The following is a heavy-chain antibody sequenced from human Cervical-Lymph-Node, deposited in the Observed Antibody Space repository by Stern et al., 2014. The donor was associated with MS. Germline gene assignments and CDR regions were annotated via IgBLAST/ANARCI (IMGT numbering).Heavy chain of an antibody. D-gene: IGHD3-9*01. Sequence: EVQLVESGGGLIQPGGSLRLSCVASGFSVSSDYMTWVRQAPGQGLEWVSILYAGGNRHYSDSVKGRFTISRGDSKNTLYLQMNNLTAGDTAIYYCARGSSGVGILYYWGQGAPVTVSS. J-gene: IGHJ4*02. CDR2: LYAGGNR. CDR3: ARGSSGVGILYY. CDR1: GFSVSSDY. V-gene: IGHV3-53*01.